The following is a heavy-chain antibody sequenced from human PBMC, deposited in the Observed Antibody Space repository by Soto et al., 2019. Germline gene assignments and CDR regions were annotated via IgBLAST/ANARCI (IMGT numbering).Heavy chain of an antibody. J-gene: IGHJ3*02. CDR1: GFTFSSYA. CDR2: ISGSGGST. Sequence: GGSLRLSCAASGFTFSSYAMSWVRQAPGKGLEWVSAISGSGGSTYYADSVKGRFTISRDNSKNTLYLQMNSLRAEDTAVYYCAKEDYDILTGYYPPGAFDIWGQGTLVTVSS. CDR3: AKEDYDILTGYYPPGAFDI. D-gene: IGHD3-9*01. V-gene: IGHV3-23*01.